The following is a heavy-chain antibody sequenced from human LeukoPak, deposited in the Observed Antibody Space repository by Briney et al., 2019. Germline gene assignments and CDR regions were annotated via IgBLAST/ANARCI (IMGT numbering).Heavy chain of an antibody. D-gene: IGHD2-15*01. Sequence: SETLSLTCAVYVGTFSGHYWSWIRQPPGKGLEWIGEIDHTGNSNYKSALKSRVTISVDTSKNQFSLKLNSVTAADTAVYYCARAPQRETYSNAFDIWGQGTMVTVSS. J-gene: IGHJ3*02. V-gene: IGHV4-34*01. CDR2: IDHTGNS. CDR3: ARAPQRETYSNAFDI. CDR1: VGTFSGHY.